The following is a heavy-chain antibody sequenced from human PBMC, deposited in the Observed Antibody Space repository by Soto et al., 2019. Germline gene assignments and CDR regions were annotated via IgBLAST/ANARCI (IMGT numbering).Heavy chain of an antibody. CDR3: ARVGDCSGGRCYSYYFDY. Sequence: ASVKFSCKASGYTFTSYYMHWVRQAPGQGLEWMGIINPSGGSTSYAQKFQGRVTMTRDTSTSTVYMELSSLRSEDTAVYYCARVGDCSGGRCYSYYFDYWGQGTLVTVSS. CDR1: GYTFTSYY. V-gene: IGHV1-46*01. CDR2: INPSGGST. J-gene: IGHJ4*02. D-gene: IGHD2-15*01.